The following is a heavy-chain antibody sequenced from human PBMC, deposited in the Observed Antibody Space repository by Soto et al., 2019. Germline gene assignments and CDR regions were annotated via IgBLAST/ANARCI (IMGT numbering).Heavy chain of an antibody. Sequence: PSETLSLTCTFSVVSIDSGGYYCTWMRQHPGKGLEWIGYIYYNGRTSYNPSLESRVTISVDTSKNQFSLKLSSVTAADTAVYYCARDYGDYGAYHYWGQGTLVTVSS. CDR3: ARDYGDYGAYHY. V-gene: IGHV4-31*03. J-gene: IGHJ4*02. D-gene: IGHD4-17*01. CDR1: VVSIDSGGYY. CDR2: IYYNGRT.